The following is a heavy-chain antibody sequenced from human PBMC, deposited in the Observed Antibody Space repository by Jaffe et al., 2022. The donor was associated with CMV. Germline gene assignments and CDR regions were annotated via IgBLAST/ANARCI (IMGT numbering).Heavy chain of an antibody. D-gene: IGHD6-6*01. Sequence: EVQLVETGGGLIQPGGSLRLSCAASGFTVRSNYMSWVRQAPGKGLEWVSVIYSGGSIYYADSVKGRFTISRDNSKNTVYLQMNSLRAEDTAVYYCARKAGLAAPAFDIWGQGTMVTVSS. CDR2: IYSGGSI. CDR1: GFTVRSNY. J-gene: IGHJ3*02. CDR3: ARKAGLAAPAFDI. V-gene: IGHV3-53*02.